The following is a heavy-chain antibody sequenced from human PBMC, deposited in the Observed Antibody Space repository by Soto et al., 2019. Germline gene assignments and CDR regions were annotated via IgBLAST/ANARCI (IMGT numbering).Heavy chain of an antibody. CDR3: ARIKEPVVGVAIINALDI. V-gene: IGHV3-53*01. D-gene: IGHD3-3*01. Sequence: GGSLRLSCAASGFTVSSSYITWVRQAPGQGLEWVSVIFSGGGTYYADSVKGRFSISRDNSKNIMFLQMTGLRVDDTAVYYCARIKEPVVGVAIINALDIWGQGTMVTV. CDR1: GFTVSSSY. J-gene: IGHJ3*02. CDR2: IFSGGGT.